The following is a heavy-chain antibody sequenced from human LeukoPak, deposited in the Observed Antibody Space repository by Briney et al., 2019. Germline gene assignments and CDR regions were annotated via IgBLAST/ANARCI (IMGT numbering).Heavy chain of an antibody. D-gene: IGHD3-22*01. V-gene: IGHV4-59*01. CDR2: IHYSGST. CDR3: AGGVDYYDSSGP. CDR1: GGSLSSYY. J-gene: IGHJ5*02. Sequence: PSETLSLTCSVSGGSLSSYYWSWIRQPPGKGLEWIGYIHYSGSTNYNPSLKSRVSISVDTSKNQFSLKLSSVTAADTAVYYCAGGVDYYDSSGPWGQGTLVTVSS.